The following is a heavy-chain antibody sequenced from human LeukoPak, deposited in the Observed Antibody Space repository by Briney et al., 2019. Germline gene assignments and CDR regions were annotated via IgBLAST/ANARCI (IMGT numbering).Heavy chain of an antibody. J-gene: IGHJ3*02. Sequence: ASVKVSCKASGYTFTSYEISWVRQAPGQGLEWMGGIIPIFGTANYAQKFQGRVTITTDESTSTAYMELSSLRSEDTAVYYCARGGEYCSSTSCYAFDIWGQGTMVTVSS. CDR2: IIPIFGTA. CDR3: ARGGEYCSSTSCYAFDI. CDR1: GYTFTSYE. V-gene: IGHV1-69*05. D-gene: IGHD2-2*01.